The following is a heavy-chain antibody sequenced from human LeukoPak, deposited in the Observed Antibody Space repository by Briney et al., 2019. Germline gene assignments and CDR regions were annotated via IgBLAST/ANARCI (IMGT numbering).Heavy chain of an antibody. Sequence: KPSETLSLTCTVSGGSISNYYWSWIRQPPGKGLEWIGYIYYSGTTNYNPYLKSRVTISVDTSRNQFSMKLRSVTAADTAVYYCARGGWSAFDIWGQGTMVTVSS. V-gene: IGHV4-59*01. D-gene: IGHD3-10*01. CDR1: GGSISNYY. CDR3: ARGGWSAFDI. J-gene: IGHJ3*02. CDR2: IYYSGTT.